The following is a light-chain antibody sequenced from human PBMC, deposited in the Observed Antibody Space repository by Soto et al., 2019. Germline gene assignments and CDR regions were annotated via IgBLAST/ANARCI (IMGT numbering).Light chain of an antibody. CDR2: GAS. CDR3: QERTSWPPWT. CDR1: QSVSSN. V-gene: IGKV3-15*01. Sequence: EIVMTQSPATLSVSPGERATLSCRASQSVSSNLAWYQQKPGQAPRLLIYGASTRATGIPARFSGSGSGTEFTLTISSLQSEDFAVYYCQERTSWPPWTFGQGTKVDI. J-gene: IGKJ1*01.